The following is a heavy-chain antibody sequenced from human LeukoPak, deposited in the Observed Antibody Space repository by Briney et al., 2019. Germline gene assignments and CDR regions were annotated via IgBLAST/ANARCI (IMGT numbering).Heavy chain of an antibody. J-gene: IGHJ3*01. V-gene: IGHV3-43*01. Sequence: PGGSLRLACAASGFTFIDFTMYWVRQVPGKGLEWDSLISWDVRSIYYGNSVRGGFTVSRDNSKASLFLQMDSLTSEDTALYYCAKDSSPRWRVQDAFDDWGQGTMVTVSS. CDR3: AKDSSPRWRVQDAFDD. D-gene: IGHD6-19*01. CDR2: ISWDVRSI. CDR1: GFTFIDFT.